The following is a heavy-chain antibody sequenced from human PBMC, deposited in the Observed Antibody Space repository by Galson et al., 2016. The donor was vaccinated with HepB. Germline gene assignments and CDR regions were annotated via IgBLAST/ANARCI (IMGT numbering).Heavy chain of an antibody. V-gene: IGHV1-3*01. CDR3: ARYGQLWSFDL. J-gene: IGHJ4*02. D-gene: IGHD5-18*01. CDR2: INAGNGNT. Sequence: VKVSFKASGYTFTSHAMHWVRQAPGQRLEWMGWINAGNGNTKYSQKFQARVIITRDTSASTAYMELSSLRAEDTAVYYCARYGQLWSFDLWGQGILVTVSS. CDR1: GYTFTSHA.